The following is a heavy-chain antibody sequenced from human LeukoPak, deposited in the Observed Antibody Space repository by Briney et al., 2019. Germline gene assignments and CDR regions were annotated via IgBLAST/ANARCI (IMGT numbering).Heavy chain of an antibody. J-gene: IGHJ6*02. V-gene: IGHV4-34*01. Sequence: SETLSLTCAVYGGSFSGYYWSWIRQPPGKGLEWIGEINHSGSTNYNPSLKSRVTISVDTSKNQFSLKLSSVTAADTAVYYCARGYCSSTSCYGMDVWGPGTTVTVSS. CDR3: ARGYCSSTSCYGMDV. D-gene: IGHD2-2*01. CDR1: GGSFSGYY. CDR2: INHSGST.